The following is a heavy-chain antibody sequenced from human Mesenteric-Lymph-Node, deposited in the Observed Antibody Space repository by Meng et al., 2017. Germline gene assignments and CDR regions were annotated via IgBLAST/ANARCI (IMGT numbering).Heavy chain of an antibody. CDR1: GFTFSSYA. J-gene: IGHJ6*02. CDR3: AKEGYCTNGVCGSRYGMDV. Sequence: GESLKISCAASGFTFSSYAMSWVRQAPGKGLEWVSATSGSGDNTYYADSVKGRFTISRDNSKNTLYLQMNSLRAEDTAVYYCAKEGYCTNGVCGSRYGMDVWGQGTTVTVSS. D-gene: IGHD2-8*01. V-gene: IGHV3-23*01. CDR2: TSGSGDNT.